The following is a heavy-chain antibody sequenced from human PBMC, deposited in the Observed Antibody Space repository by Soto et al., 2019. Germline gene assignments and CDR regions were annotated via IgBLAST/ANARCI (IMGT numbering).Heavy chain of an antibody. CDR1: GYTFTSYG. V-gene: IGHV1-18*01. J-gene: IGHJ4*02. D-gene: IGHD6-25*01. CDR2: ISAYNGNT. Sequence: QVQLVQSGAEVKKPGASVKVSCKASGYTFTSYGISWVRQAPGQGLEWMGWISAYNGNTNYAQKLQGRVTMTTDTPRSTADMELRSLGSDDTAVYYCAREDWRLGPDYWGQGTLVTVSS. CDR3: AREDWRLGPDY.